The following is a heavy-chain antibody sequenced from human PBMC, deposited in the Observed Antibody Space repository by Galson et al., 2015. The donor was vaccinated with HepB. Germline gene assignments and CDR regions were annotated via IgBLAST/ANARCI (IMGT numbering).Heavy chain of an antibody. J-gene: IGHJ4*02. Sequence: SLRLSCAASGFTFSSYGMHWVRQAPGKGLEWVAVISYDGSNKYYADSVKGRFTISRDNSKNTLYLQMNSLRAEDTAVYYCAKGMSYYDSSGLLLGGQGTLVTVSS. D-gene: IGHD3-22*01. CDR1: GFTFSSYG. V-gene: IGHV3-30*18. CDR3: AKGMSYYDSSGLLL. CDR2: ISYDGSNK.